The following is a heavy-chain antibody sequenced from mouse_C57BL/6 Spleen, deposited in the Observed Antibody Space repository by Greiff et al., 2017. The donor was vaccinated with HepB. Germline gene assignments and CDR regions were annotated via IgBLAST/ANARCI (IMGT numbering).Heavy chain of an antibody. D-gene: IGHD1-1*01. Sequence: EVHLVESGGGLVKPGGSLKLSCAASGFTFSSYTMSWVRQTPEKRLEWVATISGGGGNTYYPDSVKGRFTISRDNAKNTLYLQMSSLRSEDTALYYCARHWDYGSSYKEGFDYWGQGTTLTVSS. J-gene: IGHJ2*01. CDR3: ARHWDYGSSYKEGFDY. CDR1: GFTFSSYT. V-gene: IGHV5-9*01. CDR2: ISGGGGNT.